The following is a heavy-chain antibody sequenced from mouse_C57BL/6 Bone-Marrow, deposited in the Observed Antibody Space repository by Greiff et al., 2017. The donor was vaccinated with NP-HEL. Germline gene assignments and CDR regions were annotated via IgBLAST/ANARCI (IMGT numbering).Heavy chain of an antibody. CDR1: GYTFTSYW. J-gene: IGHJ1*03. CDR2: IDPSDSYT. D-gene: IGHD1-1*01. Sequence: VQLQQPGAELVMPGASVKLSCKASGYTFTSYWMHWVKQRPGQGLEWIGEIDPSDSYTNYNQKFKGKSTLTVDKSSSTAYMQLSSLTSEDSAVYYCARYGSSHWYFDVWGTGTTVTVSS. V-gene: IGHV1-69*01. CDR3: ARYGSSHWYFDV.